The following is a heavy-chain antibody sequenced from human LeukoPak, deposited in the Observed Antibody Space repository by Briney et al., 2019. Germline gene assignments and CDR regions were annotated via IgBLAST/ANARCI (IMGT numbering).Heavy chain of an antibody. CDR2: IYYSGST. V-gene: IGHV4-59*11. D-gene: IGHD5-18*01. CDR3: ARVGGYSYGSFDY. CDR1: GGSISSHY. Sequence: SETLSLTCTVSGGSISSHYWSWIRQPPGKGLEWIGYIYYSGSTNYNPSLKSRVTISVDTSKNQFSLKLSSVTAADTAVYYCARVGGYSYGSFDYWGQEPWSPSPQ. J-gene: IGHJ4*01.